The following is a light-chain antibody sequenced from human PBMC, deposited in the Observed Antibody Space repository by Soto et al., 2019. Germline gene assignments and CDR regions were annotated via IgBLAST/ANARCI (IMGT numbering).Light chain of an antibody. CDR3: CSYTSTSRYV. J-gene: IGLJ1*01. CDR1: SSDVGAYNY. V-gene: IGLV2-14*03. Sequence: QSALTQPASVSGSPGQSITISCTGTSSDVGAYNYVSWYQQHPDNAPKVMIYGVSNRPSGVSNRFSGSKSGSTASLTISGLQAEDAADYHCCSYTSTSRYVFGTGTQLTVL. CDR2: GVS.